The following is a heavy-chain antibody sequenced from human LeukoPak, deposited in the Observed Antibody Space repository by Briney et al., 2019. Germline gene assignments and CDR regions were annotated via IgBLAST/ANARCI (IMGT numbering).Heavy chain of an antibody. J-gene: IGHJ4*02. CDR3: AKVWAGYYDFDY. CDR1: GFTFSRYA. CDR2: ISGSGGST. Sequence: GGSLRLFCAASGFTFSRYAMSWVRQAPGKGLEWVSAISGSGGSTYYAASVKGRFTISRDNSKNTLYLQMNSLRAEDTDVSYCAKVWAGYYDFDYWGQGTLVTVSS. V-gene: IGHV3-23*01. D-gene: IGHD3/OR15-3a*01.